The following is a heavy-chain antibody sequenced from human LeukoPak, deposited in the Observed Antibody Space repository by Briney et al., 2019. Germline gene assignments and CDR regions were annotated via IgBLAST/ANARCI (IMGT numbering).Heavy chain of an antibody. CDR3: ARADGLHGGAYLIGP. CDR1: GYGFTDNS. V-gene: IGHV1-2*02. Sequence: ASLTLSCTSSGYGFTDNSIDWVRRRPRQRLERIGGINTNSGGPSSAQKFKGRVTMTRETSITTVYMEVSRLTSDDTAIFYCARADGLHGGAYLIGPRGRGTLITVHS. D-gene: IGHD2-21*01. J-gene: IGHJ4*02. CDR2: INTNSGGP.